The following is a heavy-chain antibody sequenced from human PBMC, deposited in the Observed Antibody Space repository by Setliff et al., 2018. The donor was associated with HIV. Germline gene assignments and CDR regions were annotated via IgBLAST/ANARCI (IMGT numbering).Heavy chain of an antibody. CDR3: ARKPTGRASEY. J-gene: IGHJ4*02. CDR1: GYTFSNYG. CDR2: ISPYNGNT. V-gene: IGHV1-18*01. D-gene: IGHD2-8*02. Sequence: ASVKVSCKASGYTFSNYGISWVRQAPGQGLEWMGWISPYNGNTNYVQKLQGRVTMTTDTSTSTAYMEVSSLRSDDTALNYCARKPTGRASEYWGQGTLITVRS.